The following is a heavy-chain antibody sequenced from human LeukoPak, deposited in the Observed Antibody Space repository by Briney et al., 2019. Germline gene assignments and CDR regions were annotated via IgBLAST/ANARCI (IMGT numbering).Heavy chain of an antibody. CDR1: GFTFSTYW. D-gene: IGHD4-11*01. CDR2: INGDGSST. V-gene: IGHV3-74*01. J-gene: IGHJ4*02. Sequence: GGSLRLSGAASGFTFSTYWMHWVRQAPGKGLVWVSRINGDGSSTVYADSVKGRFTVSRDNAKSTMYLQMNSLRAEDTALYYCTGGLYTVSAYDYWGQGTLVTISS. CDR3: TGGLYTVSAYDY.